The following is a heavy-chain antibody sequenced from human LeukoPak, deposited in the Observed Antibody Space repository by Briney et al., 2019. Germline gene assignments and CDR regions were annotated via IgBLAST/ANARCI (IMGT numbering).Heavy chain of an antibody. D-gene: IGHD5-24*01. CDR2: ISSSSSTI. CDR1: GFTFSSYN. CDR3: ARFRDGYNWWFDY. Sequence: GGSLRLSCAASGFTFSSYNMNWVRQAPGKGREWVSYISSSSSTIYYADSVKGRFTMSRGNSKNIVYLQLSSLRPEDTAVYYCARFRDGYNWWFDYWGQGTLVTVSS. J-gene: IGHJ4*02. V-gene: IGHV3-48*01.